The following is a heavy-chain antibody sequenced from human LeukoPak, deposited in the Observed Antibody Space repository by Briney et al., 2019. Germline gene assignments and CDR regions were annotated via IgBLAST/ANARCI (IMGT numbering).Heavy chain of an antibody. CDR3: VRGLWYSGMDL. Sequence: WIRQSPSRGLEWLGRTYYRSKWKNDYAVSVKSRITINPDTSKNQFSLHLDSVTPEDTAVYYCVRGLWYSGMDLWGQGTTVTVSS. CDR2: TYYRSKWKN. V-gene: IGHV6-1*01. D-gene: IGHD3-16*01. J-gene: IGHJ6*02.